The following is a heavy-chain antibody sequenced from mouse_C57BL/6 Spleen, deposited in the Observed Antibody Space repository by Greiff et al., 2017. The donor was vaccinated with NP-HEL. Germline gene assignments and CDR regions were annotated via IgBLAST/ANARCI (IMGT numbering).Heavy chain of an antibody. J-gene: IGHJ2*01. D-gene: IGHD1-1*01. V-gene: IGHV1-82*01. CDR2: IYPGDGDT. CDR3: ARDTTVSFDY. CDR1: GYAFSSSW. Sequence: QVQLKESGPELVKPGASVKISCKASGYAFSSSWMNWVKQRPGKGLEWIGRIYPGDGDTNYNGKFKGKATLTADKSSSTAYMQLSSLTSEDSAVYFCARDTTVSFDYWGQGTTLTVSS.